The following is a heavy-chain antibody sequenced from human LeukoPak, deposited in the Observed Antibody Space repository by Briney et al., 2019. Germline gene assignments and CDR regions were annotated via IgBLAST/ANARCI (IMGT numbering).Heavy chain of an antibody. CDR3: ARGAVSMVRGVAQPLDY. CDR1: GFTFDDYA. V-gene: IGHV3-43D*03. D-gene: IGHD3-10*01. Sequence: PGGSLRLSCAASGFTFDDYAMHWVRQAPGKGLEWVSLISWDGGSTYYADSVKGRFSISRDNAKNSLYLQMNSLRAEDTAVYYCARGAVSMVRGVAQPLDYWGQGTLVTVSS. CDR2: ISWDGGST. J-gene: IGHJ4*02.